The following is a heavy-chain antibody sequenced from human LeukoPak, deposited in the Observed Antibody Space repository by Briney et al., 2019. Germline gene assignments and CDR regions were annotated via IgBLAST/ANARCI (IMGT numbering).Heavy chain of an antibody. Sequence: PGGSLRLSCAASGFTFSTYNMNGVRQAPGKGLEWVSYISSSRSAIYYADSVKGRFTISRGNAKNSLYLQMNSLRDEDTAVYYCARATYYYDSSGYYVGLGFDYWGQGTLVTVSS. CDR1: GFTFSTYN. CDR2: ISSSRSAI. J-gene: IGHJ4*02. CDR3: ARATYYYDSSGYYVGLGFDY. V-gene: IGHV3-48*02. D-gene: IGHD3-22*01.